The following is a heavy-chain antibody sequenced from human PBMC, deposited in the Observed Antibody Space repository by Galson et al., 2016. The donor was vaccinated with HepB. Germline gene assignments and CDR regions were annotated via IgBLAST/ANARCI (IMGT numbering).Heavy chain of an antibody. CDR2: ISGSGENT. V-gene: IGHV3-23*01. Sequence: SLRLSCAASGVTFSGYAMSWVRRAPGKGLEWVSAISGSGENTYYADSVKGRFTISRDNSKNTLFLQMNSLRAEDTAVYYCAKRRDFLTDYGGFDYWGQGTLVTVSS. CDR3: AKRRDFLTDYGGFDY. CDR1: GVTFSGYA. J-gene: IGHJ4*02. D-gene: IGHD3-9*01.